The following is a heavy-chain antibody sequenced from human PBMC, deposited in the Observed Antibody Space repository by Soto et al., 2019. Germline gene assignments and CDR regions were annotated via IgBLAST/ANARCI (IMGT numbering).Heavy chain of an antibody. J-gene: IGHJ6*02. Sequence: ASVKVSCKASGYTFKTYGISWVRQAPGQGLEWMGWISTYNGNTNYAQKLQDRITMTIDTSTTTAYMELRSLRSDDTAVYYCARPLGSYYYGVDVWGQGTTVTVYS. V-gene: IGHV1-18*01. CDR1: GYTFKTYG. CDR3: ARPLGSYYYGVDV. CDR2: ISTYNGNT.